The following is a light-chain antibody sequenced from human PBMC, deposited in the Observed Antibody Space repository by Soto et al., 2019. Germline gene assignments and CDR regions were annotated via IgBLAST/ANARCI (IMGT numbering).Light chain of an antibody. CDR2: AAS. Sequence: AIRMTQSPSSFSASTGDRVTITCRASQGISSYLAWYQQKPGKAPKLLTYAASTLQSGVPSRFSGSGSGTDFTLTISCLQSEDFATYYCHQYYSYPLTLGGGTKVDIK. J-gene: IGKJ4*01. CDR1: QGISSY. CDR3: HQYYSYPLT. V-gene: IGKV1-8*01.